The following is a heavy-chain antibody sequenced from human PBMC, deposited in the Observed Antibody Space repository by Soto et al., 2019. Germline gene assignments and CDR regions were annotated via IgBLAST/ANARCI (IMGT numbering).Heavy chain of an antibody. D-gene: IGHD3-16*01. CDR1: GGSIRNYY. J-gene: IGHJ5*02. Sequence: QVRLQESGPGLVKPGETLSLTCTASGGSIRNYYWSWIRQAAGKRLEWIGRVYTDGTTTYNPSLRGRVTMSVDTSKNQFSMRLSSVTAADTAIYFCARVPRRVGSGNWFDPWGQGTLIIVSS. V-gene: IGHV4-4*07. CDR3: ARVPRRVGSGNWFDP. CDR2: VYTDGTT.